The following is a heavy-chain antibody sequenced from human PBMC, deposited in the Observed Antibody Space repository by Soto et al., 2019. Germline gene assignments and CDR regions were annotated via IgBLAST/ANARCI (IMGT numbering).Heavy chain of an antibody. V-gene: IGHV4-59*01. D-gene: IGHD2-2*01. CDR1: GGSISSYY. J-gene: IGHJ4*02. Sequence: PSETLSLTCTVSGGSISSYYWSWIRQPPGKGLEWIGYIYYSGSTNYNPSLKSRVTISVDTSKNQFSLKLSSVTAADTAVYYCARDSGYCSSTSCYHYFDYWGQGTLVTVSS. CDR2: IYYSGST. CDR3: ARDSGYCSSTSCYHYFDY.